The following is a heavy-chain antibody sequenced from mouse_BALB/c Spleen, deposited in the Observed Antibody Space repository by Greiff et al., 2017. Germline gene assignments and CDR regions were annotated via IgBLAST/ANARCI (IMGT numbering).Heavy chain of an antibody. CDR3: ARYDYDSYYYAMDY. V-gene: IGHV14-3*02. CDR2: IDPANGNT. Sequence: VQLQQSGAELVKPGASVKLSCTASGFNIKDTYMHWVKQRPEQGLEWIGRIDPANGNTKYDPKLQGKATITADTSSNTAYLQLSSLTSEDTAVYYCARYDYDSYYYAMDYWGQGTSVTVSS. D-gene: IGHD2-4*01. CDR1: GFNIKDTY. J-gene: IGHJ4*01.